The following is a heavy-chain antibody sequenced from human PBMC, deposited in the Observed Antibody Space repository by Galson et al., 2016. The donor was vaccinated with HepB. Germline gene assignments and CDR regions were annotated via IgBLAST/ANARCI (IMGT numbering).Heavy chain of an antibody. Sequence: LRLSCAGFGFTFSRSGLNWVRQAPGKGLQWISYISSSVSTIYYADSVMGRFTISRDNAKNSVYLQMNSLRDDGTGVYYCARELVRSAFDLWGQGTLVTVSS. J-gene: IGHJ3*01. CDR1: GFTFSRSG. V-gene: IGHV3-48*02. CDR3: ARELVRSAFDL. CDR2: ISSSVSTI. D-gene: IGHD6-6*01.